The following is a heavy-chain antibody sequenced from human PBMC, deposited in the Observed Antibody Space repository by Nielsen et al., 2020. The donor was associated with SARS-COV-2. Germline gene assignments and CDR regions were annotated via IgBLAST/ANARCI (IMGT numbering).Heavy chain of an antibody. D-gene: IGHD6-19*01. CDR1: GGSFRGYF. Sequence: SETLSLTCAAYGGSFRGYFWSWIRQPPGKGLEWIAAINDGGSTHDNPSLKTRVTVSVDTSKNQFSLNLTSVAAADTAMYYCARIRQVAGPLLGRIGGSSDYWGQGTPVTVSS. J-gene: IGHJ4*02. CDR2: INDGGST. CDR3: ARIRQVAGPLLGRIGGSSDY. V-gene: IGHV4-34*01.